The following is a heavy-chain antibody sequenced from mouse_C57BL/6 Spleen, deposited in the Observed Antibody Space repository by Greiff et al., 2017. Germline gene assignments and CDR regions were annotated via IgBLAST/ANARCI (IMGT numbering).Heavy chain of an antibody. Sequence: VQLQQSGAELVKPGASVKMSCKASGYTFTTYPIEWMKQNHGKSLEWIGNFHPYNDDTKYNEKFKGKATFTVEKSSSTVYLELSRLTSDDSAVYYCARGSYYYGSSSYYCDYWGQGTTLTVSS. D-gene: IGHD1-1*01. CDR1: GYTFTTYP. J-gene: IGHJ2*01. CDR3: ARGSYYYGSSSYYCDY. V-gene: IGHV1-47*01. CDR2: FHPYNDDT.